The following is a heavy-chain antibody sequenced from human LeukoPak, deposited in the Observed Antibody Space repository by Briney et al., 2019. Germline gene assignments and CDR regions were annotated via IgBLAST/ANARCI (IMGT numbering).Heavy chain of an antibody. CDR2: VYYGGST. J-gene: IGHJ6*03. D-gene: IGHD3-22*01. V-gene: IGHV4-39*01. Sequence: SETLPLTCTVPSGSISSSGYYWGWIRQPPGMGLEGIGSVYYGGSTYYNPSLKSRVTISVDASKNQFSLKLSSVTAADTAIYYCTRSSGYYGGDMDVWGKGTTVTVSS. CDR1: SGSISSSGYY. CDR3: TRSSGYYGGDMDV.